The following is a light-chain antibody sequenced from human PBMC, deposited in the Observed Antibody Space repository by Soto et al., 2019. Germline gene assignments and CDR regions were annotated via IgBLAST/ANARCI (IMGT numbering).Light chain of an antibody. V-gene: IGKV4-1*01. J-gene: IGKJ4*01. CDR2: WAS. CDR3: QQYWSTPLT. Sequence: DIVMTQSPDSLAVSLGERATINCKSTQSVVSSSTNKNYLAWYQQKPGQPLKLLIYWASTRESGVPDRFSGSGSGTDFILTISSLQAEDVAVYYCQQYWSTPLTFGGGTKVEIK. CDR1: QSVVSSSTNKNY.